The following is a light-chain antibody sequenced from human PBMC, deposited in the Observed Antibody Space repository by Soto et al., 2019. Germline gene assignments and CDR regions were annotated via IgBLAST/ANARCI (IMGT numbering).Light chain of an antibody. CDR2: KAS. Sequence: DIQMTQSPYTLSASVGERVTITCGASQSISAWLAWYQQKPGKAPKLLIYKASNVESGVPSRFSGSGSGTEFTLTISSLQPDDFAPYYCQQYHSYPLTIGQGTRLEIK. V-gene: IGKV1-5*03. CDR3: QQYHSYPLT. J-gene: IGKJ5*01. CDR1: QSISAW.